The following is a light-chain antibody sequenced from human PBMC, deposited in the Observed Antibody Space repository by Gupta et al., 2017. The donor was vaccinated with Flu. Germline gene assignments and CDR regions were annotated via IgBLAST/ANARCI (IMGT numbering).Light chain of an antibody. CDR2: NTN. CDR1: SGSVSTSYY. V-gene: IGLV8-61*01. CDR3: VLYMGSGISV. J-gene: IGLJ1*01. Sequence: QTVVTQEPSFSVSPGGTVTLTCGLSSGSVSTSYYPSWYQQTPGQAPRTIIYNTNTRSSGVPDRFSGSIVGNKAALTITGAQADDESDYYCVLYMGSGISVFGTGTKVTVL.